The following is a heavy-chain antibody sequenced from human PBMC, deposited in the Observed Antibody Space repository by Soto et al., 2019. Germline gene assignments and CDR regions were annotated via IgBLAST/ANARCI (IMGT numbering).Heavy chain of an antibody. CDR2: ISGSGGST. J-gene: IGHJ6*02. V-gene: IGHV3-23*01. CDR3: AKGTITPYYYYGIDV. Sequence: GSLRLSCAASGFTFISYAMSWVRQAPGKGLEWVSAISGSGGSTYYADSVKGRFTISRDKSKNTLYLQMNSLRAEDTAVYYCAKGTITPYYYYGIDVWGQGTTVTVSS. D-gene: IGHD3-10*01. CDR1: GFTFISYA.